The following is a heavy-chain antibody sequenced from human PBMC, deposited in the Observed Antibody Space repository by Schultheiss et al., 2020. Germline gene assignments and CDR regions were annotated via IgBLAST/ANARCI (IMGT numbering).Heavy chain of an antibody. V-gene: IGHV1-18*01. CDR3: ARDDPPGIAAAGSSFDI. D-gene: IGHD6-13*01. CDR1: GYTFKSHG. Sequence: GESLKISCKASGYTFKSHGVNWVRQAPGQGLEWMGWISAYSGDTYYAQNLQGRVTMTTDTSTTTAYMELRSLRSDDTAVYYCARDDPPGIAAAGSSFDIWGQGTMVTVSS. J-gene: IGHJ3*02. CDR2: ISAYSGDT.